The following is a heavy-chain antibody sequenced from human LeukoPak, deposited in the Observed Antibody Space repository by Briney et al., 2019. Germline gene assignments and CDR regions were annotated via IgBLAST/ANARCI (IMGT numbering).Heavy chain of an antibody. V-gene: IGHV3-53*01. CDR1: GFTVSSNY. D-gene: IGHD7-27*01. CDR2: IYSGGGT. J-gene: IGHJ4*02. CDR3: ARSRNWVFDY. Sequence: GGSLRLSCAASGFTVSSNYMSWVRQAPGKGLECVSLIYSGGGTYYSDSVKGRFTISRDNSKNTLYLQMNSLRAEDTAVYYCARSRNWVFDYWGQGTLVTVSS.